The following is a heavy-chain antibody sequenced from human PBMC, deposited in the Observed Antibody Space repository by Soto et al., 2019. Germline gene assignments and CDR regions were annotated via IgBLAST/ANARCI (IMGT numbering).Heavy chain of an antibody. CDR3: ARDQKGANYVYYYYAMDV. J-gene: IGHJ6*02. CDR2: IKQDGSEK. D-gene: IGHD1-7*01. V-gene: IGHV3-7*01. Sequence: EVQLVESGGGLVQPGGSLRLSCAASGFTFSSYWMSWVRQAPGKGLEWVANIKQDGSEKYYVDSVKGRFTISRDNAKNSLYLQMNSLRAEDTAVYYCARDQKGANYVYYYYAMDVWGQGTTVTVSS. CDR1: GFTFSSYW.